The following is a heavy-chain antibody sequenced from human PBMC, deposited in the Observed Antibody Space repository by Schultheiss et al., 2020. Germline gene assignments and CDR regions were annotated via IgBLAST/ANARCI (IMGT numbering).Heavy chain of an antibody. Sequence: SQTLSLTCAVSGGSISSGGYSWGWIRQPPGKGLEWIGYIYHSGSTYYNPSLKSRVTISVDTSKNQFSLKLSSVTAADTAVNYCARHYGDYVYFDFWGQGTLVTVSS. CDR2: IYHSGST. V-gene: IGHV4-30-2*02. D-gene: IGHD4-17*01. J-gene: IGHJ4*02. CDR1: GGSISSGGYS. CDR3: ARHYGDYVYFDF.